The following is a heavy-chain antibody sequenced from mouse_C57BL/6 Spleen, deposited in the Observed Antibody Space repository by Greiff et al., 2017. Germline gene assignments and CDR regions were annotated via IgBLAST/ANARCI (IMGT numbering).Heavy chain of an antibody. J-gene: IGHJ1*03. CDR1: GFTFSDYY. CDR3: ARERDYDGDWYFDV. V-gene: IGHV5-16*01. D-gene: IGHD2-3*01. CDR2: INHDGSST. Sequence: EVQGVESEGGLVQPGSSMKFSCTASGFTFSDYYMAWVSQVPEKGLEWVANINHDGSSTYYLASLKSRFIISGDNATNILYLQMSSLKSEDTATYYGARERDYDGDWYFDVWGTGTTVTVSS.